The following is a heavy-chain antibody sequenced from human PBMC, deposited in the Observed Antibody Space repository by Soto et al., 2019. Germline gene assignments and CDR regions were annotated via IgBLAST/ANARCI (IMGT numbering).Heavy chain of an antibody. Sequence: VKVSCKACGGTFSSYSISWVRPAPVQGLEWMGGLIPIFGTANSAQKFQGRVTITAAESTSTSDMERSSLRSEDTAVYYCARDKSVPSDDDFWSGYYTVYLDYWGQGTLVTVSS. CDR2: LIPIFGTA. V-gene: IGHV1-69*01. CDR1: GGTFSSYS. D-gene: IGHD3-3*01. CDR3: ARDKSVPSDDDFWSGYYTVYLDY. J-gene: IGHJ4*02.